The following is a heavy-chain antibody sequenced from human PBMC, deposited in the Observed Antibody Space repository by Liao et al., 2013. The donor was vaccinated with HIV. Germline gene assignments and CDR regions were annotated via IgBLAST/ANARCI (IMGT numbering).Heavy chain of an antibody. CDR2: IYNSGST. Sequence: QVQLQESGPGLVKPSETLSLTCTVSGGSISSYYWSWIRQPPGKGLEWIGYIYNSGSTNYNPSLKSRVTISVDTSKNQFSLKLSSVTAADTAVYYCARTDQYYDFWNGYENWFDPWGQGTLVTVSS. CDR1: GGSISSYY. CDR3: ARTDQYYDFWNGYENWFDP. D-gene: IGHD3-3*01. V-gene: IGHV4-59*12. J-gene: IGHJ5*02.